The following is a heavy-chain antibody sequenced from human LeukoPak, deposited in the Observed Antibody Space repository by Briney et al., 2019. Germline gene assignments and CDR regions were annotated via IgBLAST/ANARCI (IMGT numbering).Heavy chain of an antibody. J-gene: IGHJ4*02. CDR3: ARGDPCSVSYPFDY. V-gene: IGHV3-48*01. D-gene: IGHD1-26*01. CDR2: ISSSSSTI. Sequence: PGGSLRLSCAASGFTFSCYSMNWVRQAPGKGLEWVSYISSSSSTIYYADSVKGRFTISRDNAKNSLYLQMNSLRAEDTAVYYCARGDPCSVSYPFDYWGQGTLSPSPQ. CDR1: GFTFSCYS.